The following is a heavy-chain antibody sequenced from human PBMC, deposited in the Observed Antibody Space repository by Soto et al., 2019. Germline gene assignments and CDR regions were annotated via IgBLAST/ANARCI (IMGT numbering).Heavy chain of an antibody. J-gene: IGHJ4*02. Sequence: SESLSLSCTVSGGSFKSGSFYWSWLRQPPGKGLEWIGYVYHTGRTSYNPSHKSLVSISMDTSKNQFSLNLDAVTAADTAVYFCARDFAYFDSWGQGTLVTVSS. CDR2: VYHTGRT. CDR1: GGSFKSGSFY. D-gene: IGHD3-3*01. V-gene: IGHV4-61*01. CDR3: ARDFAYFDS.